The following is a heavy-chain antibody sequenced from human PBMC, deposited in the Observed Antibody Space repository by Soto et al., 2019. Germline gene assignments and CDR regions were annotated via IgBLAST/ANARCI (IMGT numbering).Heavy chain of an antibody. CDR1: GFSFSSYT. CDR3: ARAATVVTRLLDY. D-gene: IGHD4-17*01. CDR2: ITPTSDYI. V-gene: IGHV3-21*01. J-gene: IGHJ4*02. Sequence: VQLVESGGGLVRPGGSLRLSCAASGFSFSSYTMTWVRQAPGKGLEWVSSITPTSDYIYYADSVKGGFTISRDAAKNSLYLRMNPVRGDDTAVYYCARAATVVTRLLDYWGQGTGVTVSS.